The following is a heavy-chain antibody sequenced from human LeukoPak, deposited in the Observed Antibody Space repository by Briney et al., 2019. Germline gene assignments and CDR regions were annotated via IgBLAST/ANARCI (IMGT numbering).Heavy chain of an antibody. D-gene: IGHD6-6*01. Sequence: PGGSLRLSCAASGFTFSSYSMNWVRQAPGKGLEWVSSISSSSSYIYYADSVKGRFTISRDNAKNSLYLQMNSLRAEDTAVYYCVTPTSPQDDAFDIWGQGTMVTVSS. J-gene: IGHJ3*02. CDR3: VTPTSPQDDAFDI. CDR2: ISSSSSYI. V-gene: IGHV3-21*01. CDR1: GFTFSSYS.